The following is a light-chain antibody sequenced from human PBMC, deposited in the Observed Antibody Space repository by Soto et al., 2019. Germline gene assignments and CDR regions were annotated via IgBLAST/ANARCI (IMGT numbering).Light chain of an antibody. CDR3: QQYSRSSPET. CDR1: QSISSW. CDR2: KAS. J-gene: IGKJ1*01. Sequence: EIQLTQSPSTLSASVGDRVTITCRASQSISSWLAWYQQKPGQAPKFLIYKASSLESGVPSRFSGSGSGTAYTLTIISRQPDDVATDYCQQYSRSSPETFGQGTKVEIK. V-gene: IGKV1-5*03.